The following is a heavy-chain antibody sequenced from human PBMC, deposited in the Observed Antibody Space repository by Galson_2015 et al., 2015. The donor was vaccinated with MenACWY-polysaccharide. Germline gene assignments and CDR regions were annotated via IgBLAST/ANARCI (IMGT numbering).Heavy chain of an antibody. CDR2: ISKSGDSI. J-gene: IGHJ6*02. V-gene: IGHV3-11*01. CDR3: ARGHYGLDV. Sequence: SLRLSCAASGFSLGGWYMSWIRQAPGKGREWLSYISKSGDSIYYADSVKGRFAISRDNTKNSLYLQLNSLEVEDTAIYCCARGHYGLDVWGQGTTVTVSS. CDR1: GFSLGGWY.